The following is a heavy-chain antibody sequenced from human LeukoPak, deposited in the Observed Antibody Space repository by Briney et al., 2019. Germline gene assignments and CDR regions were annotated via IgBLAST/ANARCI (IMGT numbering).Heavy chain of an antibody. CDR3: ARSGSDGRWELADFDY. Sequence: GGSLRLSCAASGFTFTDFWMRWVRQAPGKGLEWVANIKRDGSEVYYVDSVKGRFTISRDNAKNSLYLQMNSLRAEDTAVYYCARSGSDGRWELADFDYWGQGTLVTVSS. J-gene: IGHJ4*02. CDR1: GFTFTDFW. D-gene: IGHD1-26*01. V-gene: IGHV3-7*04. CDR2: IKRDGSEV.